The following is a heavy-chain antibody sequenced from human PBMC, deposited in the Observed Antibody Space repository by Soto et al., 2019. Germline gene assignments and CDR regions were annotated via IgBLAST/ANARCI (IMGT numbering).Heavy chain of an antibody. D-gene: IGHD5-12*01. V-gene: IGHV1-69*01. Sequence: QVQLVQSGAEVKKPGSSVEVSCKASGGTFSSYAISWVREAPGQGLEWMGGIISIFGTANYAQKFQGRVTITADEYTSTAYMELSSVRSEDAAVYYSERDDYSRVGMGVWGQGTTDTVSS. CDR3: ERDDYSRVGMGV. J-gene: IGHJ6*02. CDR1: GGTFSSYA. CDR2: IISIFGTA.